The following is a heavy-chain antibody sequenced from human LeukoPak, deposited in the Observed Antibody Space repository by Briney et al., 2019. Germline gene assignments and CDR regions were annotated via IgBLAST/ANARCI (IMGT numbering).Heavy chain of an antibody. D-gene: IGHD6-6*01. CDR3: ARSRAARPFYYYYMDA. CDR2: ISYDGSNK. CDR1: GFTFNNYA. Sequence: PGTSLRLSCAASGFTFNNYAMHWVRQAPGKGLEWVAVISYDGSNKYYADSVKGRFTISRDNSKNTLYLQMNSLRAEDTAVYYCARSRAARPFYYYYMDAWGKGTTVTVSS. V-gene: IGHV3-30*04. J-gene: IGHJ6*03.